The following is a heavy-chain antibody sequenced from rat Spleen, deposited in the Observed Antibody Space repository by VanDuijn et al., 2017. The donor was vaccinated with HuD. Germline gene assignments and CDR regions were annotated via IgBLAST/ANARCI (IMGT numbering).Heavy chain of an antibody. Sequence: EVQLVESGGGLVQPGRSLKLSCAASGFTFSSFPMAWVRQAPTKGLEWVATISYGASYGHSSTYFRDSLKGRFTVSRDNAKSTLNLQMDSLRSEDTATYHCTRRHYGYTDYFDYWGQGVMVTVSS. V-gene: IGHV5-46*01. CDR1: GFTFSSFP. CDR2: ISYGASYGHSST. CDR3: TRRHYGYTDYFDY. J-gene: IGHJ2*01. D-gene: IGHD1-9*01.